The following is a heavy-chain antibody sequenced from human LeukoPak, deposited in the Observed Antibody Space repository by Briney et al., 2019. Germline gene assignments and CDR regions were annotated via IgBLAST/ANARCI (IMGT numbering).Heavy chain of an antibody. Sequence: GGSLGLSCAASGFTFSSYWMHWVRQAPGKGLVWVSRINSDGSSTSYADSVKGRFTISRDNAKNTLYLQMNSLRAEDTAVYYCARDRRIAAAGLGVAHPFDYWGQGTLVTVSS. J-gene: IGHJ4*02. V-gene: IGHV3-74*01. CDR2: INSDGSST. CDR1: GFTFSSYW. D-gene: IGHD6-13*01. CDR3: ARDRRIAAAGLGVAHPFDY.